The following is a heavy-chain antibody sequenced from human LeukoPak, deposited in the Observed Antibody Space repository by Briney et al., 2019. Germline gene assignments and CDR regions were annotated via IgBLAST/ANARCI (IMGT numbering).Heavy chain of an antibody. CDR1: GYSFTSYW. CDR3: ARPSDYGDYYFDY. CDR2: IYPGDSDT. Sequence: GESLKISCRGSGYSFTSYWIGWVRQMPGKGLEWMGIIYPGDSDTRYSPSFQGQVTISADKSISTAYLQWSSLKASDTSMYYCARPSDYGDYYFDYWGQGTLVTVSS. J-gene: IGHJ4*02. D-gene: IGHD4-17*01. V-gene: IGHV5-51*01.